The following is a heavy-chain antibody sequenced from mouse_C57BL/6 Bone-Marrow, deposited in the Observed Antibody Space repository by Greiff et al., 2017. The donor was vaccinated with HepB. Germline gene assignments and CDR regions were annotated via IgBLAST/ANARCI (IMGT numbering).Heavy chain of an antibody. V-gene: IGHV1-18*01. D-gene: IGHD1-1*01. Sequence: VQLKQSGPELVKPGASVKIPCKASGYTFTDYNMDWVKQSHGKSLEWIGDINPNNGGTIYNQKFKGKATLTVDKSSSTAYMELRSLTSEDTAVYYGARRAELPYYYGSSYWYGDVWGTGTTVTVSS. CDR1: GYTFTDYN. CDR3: ARRAELPYYYGSSYWYGDV. CDR2: INPNNGGT. J-gene: IGHJ1*03.